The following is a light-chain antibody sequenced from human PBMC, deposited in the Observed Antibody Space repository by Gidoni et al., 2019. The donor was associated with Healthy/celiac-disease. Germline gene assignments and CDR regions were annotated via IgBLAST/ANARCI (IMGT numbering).Light chain of an antibody. CDR3: QVWDSSSDHRV. CDR1: NIGSKS. V-gene: IGLV3-21*02. Sequence: SYVLTQPPSVSVAPGQTARITCGGNNIGSKSVHWYQQKPGQAPVLVVYDDSARPSGIPERFSGSNSWNTATLTISRVEAGDEADYYCQVWDSSSDHRVFGGGTKLTVL. CDR2: DDS. J-gene: IGLJ3*02.